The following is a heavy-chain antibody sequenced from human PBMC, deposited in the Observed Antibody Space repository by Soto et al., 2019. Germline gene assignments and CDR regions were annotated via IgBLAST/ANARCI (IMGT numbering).Heavy chain of an antibody. Sequence: ASVKVSCKASGYTFTSYGISWVRQAPGQGPEWIGVINPSRGLTTYSQRFQGRVSMTRDTSTTTVYMELSSLRSEDTAIYYCARDGVPIAGRSGYFDYWGPGTEVTVSS. D-gene: IGHD6-19*01. V-gene: IGHV1-46*01. CDR2: INPSRGLT. CDR1: GYTFTSYG. CDR3: ARDGVPIAGRSGYFDY. J-gene: IGHJ4*02.